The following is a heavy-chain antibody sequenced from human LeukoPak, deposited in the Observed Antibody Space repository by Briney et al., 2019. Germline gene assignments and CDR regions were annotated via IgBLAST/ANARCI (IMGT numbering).Heavy chain of an antibody. CDR2: IIPILGIA. D-gene: IGHD3-22*01. CDR3: ARDGDPEYYYDSSGTPH. Sequence: SVKVSCKASGGTFSSYAISWVRQAPGQGLEWMGRIIPILGIANYAQKSQGRVTITADKSTSTAYMELSSLRSEDTAVYYCARDGDPEYYYDSSGTPHWGQGTLVTVSP. V-gene: IGHV1-69*04. CDR1: GGTFSSYA. J-gene: IGHJ4*02.